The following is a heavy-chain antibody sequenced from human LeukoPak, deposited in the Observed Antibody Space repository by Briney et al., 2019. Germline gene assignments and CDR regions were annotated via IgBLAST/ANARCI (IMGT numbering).Heavy chain of an antibody. CDR3: ARGEWELSPFDY. D-gene: IGHD1-26*01. V-gene: IGHV4-39*07. Sequence: SETLSLTCTVSGGSISSSSYYWGWIRQPPGKGLEWIGSIYYSGSTYCNPSLKSRVTISVDTSKNQFSLKLSSVTAADTAVYYCARGEWELSPFDYWGQGTLVTVSS. CDR1: GGSISSSSYY. CDR2: IYYSGST. J-gene: IGHJ4*02.